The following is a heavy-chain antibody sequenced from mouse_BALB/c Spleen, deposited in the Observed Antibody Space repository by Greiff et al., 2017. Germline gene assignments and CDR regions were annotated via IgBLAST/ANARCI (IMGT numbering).Heavy chain of an antibody. CDR2: IRNKANGYTT. D-gene: IGHD4-1*01. V-gene: IGHV7-3*02. J-gene: IGHJ3*01. Sequence: EVKLVESGGGLVQPGGSLRLSCATSGFTFTDYYMSWVRQPPGKALEWLGFIRNKANGYTTEYSASVKGRFTISRDNSHSILYLQMNTLRAEDSATYYCARDINWDDAYWGQGTLVTVSA. CDR3: ARDINWDDAY. CDR1: GFTFTDYY.